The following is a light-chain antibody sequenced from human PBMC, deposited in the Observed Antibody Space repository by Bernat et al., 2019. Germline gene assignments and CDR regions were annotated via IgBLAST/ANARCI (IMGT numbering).Light chain of an antibody. CDR1: QSVSSTE. J-gene: IGKJ5*01. CDR3: QKSGFSGIA. CDR2: GAS. V-gene: IGKV3-20*01. Sequence: EIVLTQSPGTLSLSPGARATLSCRASQSVSSTELAWYQQKPGQAPRLLIHGASGRATGTPDRFSGSGSGTDFTRTISRLEPEDFAVYYCQKSGFSGIAFGQGTRLEIK.